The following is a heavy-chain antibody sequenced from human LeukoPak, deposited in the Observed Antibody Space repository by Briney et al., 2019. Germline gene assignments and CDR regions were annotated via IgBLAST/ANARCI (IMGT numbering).Heavy chain of an antibody. Sequence: PSETLSLTCTVSGGSISSSSYYWGWIRQPPGKGLEWIGSIYYSGSTYYNPSLKSRVTISVDTSKNQFSLKLSSVTAADTAVYYCARDNGWRYPIKRYFDYWGQGTLVTVSS. J-gene: IGHJ4*02. CDR3: ARDNGWRYPIKRYFDY. CDR2: IYYSGST. V-gene: IGHV4-39*07. D-gene: IGHD5-24*01. CDR1: GGSISSSSYY.